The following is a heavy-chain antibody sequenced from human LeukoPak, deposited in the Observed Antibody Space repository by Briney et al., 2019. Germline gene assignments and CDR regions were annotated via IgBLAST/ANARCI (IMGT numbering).Heavy chain of an antibody. CDR3: ARDLITITGGAFDI. D-gene: IGHD3-9*01. Sequence: ASVKVSCKASGYTFTSYDINWVRQATGQGLEWMGWMNPNSGNTGYAQKFQGRVTITRNTSISTAYMELSSLRSEDTAVYYCARDLITITGGAFDIWGQGTMVTVSS. J-gene: IGHJ3*02. CDR2: MNPNSGNT. CDR1: GYTFTSYD. V-gene: IGHV1-8*03.